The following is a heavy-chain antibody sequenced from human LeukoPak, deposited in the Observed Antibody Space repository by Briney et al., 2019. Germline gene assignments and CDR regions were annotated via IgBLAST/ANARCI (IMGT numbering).Heavy chain of an antibody. V-gene: IGHV4-61*08. CDR3: ARNRWAVAGIRDAFDI. Sequence: SQTLSLTSTVSRGSVTCVGCGCGSLRQPPGKRVEWIAYRHYSGTTNYNPSLESRVTMSIDTSKNQFSLRPSSVTAADTAVYYCARNRWAVAGIRDAFDIWGQGTMVTVSS. CDR1: RGSVTCVGCG. CDR2: RHYSGTT. J-gene: IGHJ3*02. D-gene: IGHD6-19*01.